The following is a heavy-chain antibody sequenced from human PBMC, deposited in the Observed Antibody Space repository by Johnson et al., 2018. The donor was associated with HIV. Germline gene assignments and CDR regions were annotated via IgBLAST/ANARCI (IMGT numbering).Heavy chain of an antibody. V-gene: IGHV3-30*04. J-gene: IGHJ3*02. CDR3: ASSSYGSGRGDAFDM. CDR1: GFTFSNYA. CDR2: ISYDGSNK. D-gene: IGHD3-10*01. Sequence: QVQLVESGGGVVQPGRSLRLSCAASGFTFSNYAMYWVRQAPGKGLEWVALISYDGSNKYYADSVKGRFTISRDNSKNTLYLQMNSLRAEDTAVYYCASSSYGSGRGDAFDMWGQGTAVTVSS.